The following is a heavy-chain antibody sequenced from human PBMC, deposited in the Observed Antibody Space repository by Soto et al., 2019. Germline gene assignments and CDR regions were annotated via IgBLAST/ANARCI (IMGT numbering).Heavy chain of an antibody. CDR2: INPKSGAT. CDR1: GYSFTAYY. D-gene: IGHD3-22*01. CDR3: ATPGGPDSGGYYYFDY. Sequence: GASVKVSCKSSGYSFTAYYMHWVRQAPGQGLEWMGWINPKSGATNYPQKFQGRVTMTGDTSVSTAYTELSSLRSDDTAVYYCATPGGPDSGGYYYFDYWGQGSLVTVSS. J-gene: IGHJ4*02. V-gene: IGHV1-2*02.